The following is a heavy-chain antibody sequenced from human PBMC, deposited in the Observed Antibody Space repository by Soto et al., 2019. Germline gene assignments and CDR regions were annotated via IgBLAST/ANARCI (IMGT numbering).Heavy chain of an antibody. CDR2: IYSGGST. CDR3: AREPLRAAANYGMDV. Sequence: EVQLVESGGGLIQPGGSLRLSCAASGFTVSSNYMSWVRQAPGKGLEWVSVIYSGGSTYYADSVKGRFTISRDNSKNTLYLQMNSLRAEDTAVYYCAREPLRAAANYGMDVWGQGTTVTVSS. V-gene: IGHV3-53*01. J-gene: IGHJ6*02. CDR1: GFTVSSNY. D-gene: IGHD6-13*01.